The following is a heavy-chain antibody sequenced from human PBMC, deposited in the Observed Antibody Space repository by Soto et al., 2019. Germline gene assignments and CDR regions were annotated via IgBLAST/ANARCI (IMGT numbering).Heavy chain of an antibody. CDR1: GGTFSSYT. CDR2: IIPILGIA. V-gene: IGHV1-69*02. CDR3: ARAGIAVARLDDGAFDI. Sequence: QVQLVQSGAEVKKPGSSVKVSCKASGGTFSSYTISWVRQAPGQGLEWMGRIIPILGIANYAQKFQGRVTITADKSTSTAYMELSSLRSEDTAVYYCARAGIAVARLDDGAFDIWGQGTMVTVSS. D-gene: IGHD6-19*01. J-gene: IGHJ3*02.